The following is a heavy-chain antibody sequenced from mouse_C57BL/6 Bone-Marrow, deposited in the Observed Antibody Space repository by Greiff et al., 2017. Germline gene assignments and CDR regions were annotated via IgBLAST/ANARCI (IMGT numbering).Heavy chain of an antibody. CDR3: ARHGLWYFDV. CDR1: GFTFSSYG. Sequence: EVQLVESGGDLVKPGGSLKLSCAASGFTFSSYGMSWVRQTPDKRLEWVATISSGGSYTYYPDSVKGRFTISRDNAKNTLDLQMSSLKSEDTAMYYCARHGLWYFDVWGTGTTVTVSS. J-gene: IGHJ1*03. CDR2: ISSGGSYT. V-gene: IGHV5-6*01.